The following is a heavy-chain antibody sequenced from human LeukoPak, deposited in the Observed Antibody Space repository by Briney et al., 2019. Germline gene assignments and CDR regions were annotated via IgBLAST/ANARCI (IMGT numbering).Heavy chain of an antibody. CDR1: GFTFSSYA. CDR3: ARDSGSYSPVYYFDY. J-gene: IGHJ4*02. CDR2: ISSNGGST. V-gene: IGHV3-64*01. Sequence: GGSLRLSCAASGFTFSSYAMHWVRQAPGKGLEYVSAISSNGGSTYYANSVKGRFTISRDNSKNTLYLQMGSLRAEDMAVCYCARDSGSYSPVYYFDYWGQGTLVTVSS. D-gene: IGHD1-26*01.